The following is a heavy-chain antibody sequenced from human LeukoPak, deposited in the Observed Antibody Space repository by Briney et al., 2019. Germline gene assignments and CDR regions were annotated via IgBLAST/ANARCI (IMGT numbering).Heavy chain of an antibody. Sequence: ASEKVSCKASRYTFTTYYMHSVRQAPGQGLERRGIINPSGGSTSYAQKFQGRVTMTRDTSTSTVYIELSSLRSEDTAVYYCARDNYDILTGFTVYGAFDIWGQGAMVTVSS. J-gene: IGHJ3*02. CDR1: RYTFTTYY. V-gene: IGHV1-46*01. D-gene: IGHD3-9*01. CDR3: ARDNYDILTGFTVYGAFDI. CDR2: INPSGGST.